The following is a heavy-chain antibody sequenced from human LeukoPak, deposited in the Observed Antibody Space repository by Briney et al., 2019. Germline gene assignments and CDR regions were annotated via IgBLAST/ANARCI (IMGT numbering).Heavy chain of an antibody. D-gene: IGHD5-12*01. Sequence: ASVKVSCKASGYTFTSYGISWVRQAPGQGLEWMGWISAYNGNTNYAQKLQGRVTMTTDTSTSTAYMELRSLRSDDTAVYYCARGAGIRGYSGYDWGDYYYYMDVWGKGTTVTVSS. CDR3: ARGAGIRGYSGYDWGDYYYYMDV. J-gene: IGHJ6*03. CDR1: GYTFTSYG. CDR2: ISAYNGNT. V-gene: IGHV1-18*01.